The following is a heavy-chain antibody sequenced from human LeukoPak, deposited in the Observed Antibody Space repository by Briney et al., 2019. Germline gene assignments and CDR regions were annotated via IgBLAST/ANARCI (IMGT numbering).Heavy chain of an antibody. CDR2: IYPGDSDT. V-gene: IGHV5-51*01. Sequence: GESLKTSWKGSGYILTNYLIGWGRQMPGKGLGWMGIIYPGDSDTRYSPSFQGQVNISADKSISTAYLQWSSLKASDTAMYYCARGGKILEWLLSADFWGQGTLVTVSS. CDR3: ARGGKILEWLLSADF. CDR1: GYILTNYL. J-gene: IGHJ4*02. D-gene: IGHD3-3*01.